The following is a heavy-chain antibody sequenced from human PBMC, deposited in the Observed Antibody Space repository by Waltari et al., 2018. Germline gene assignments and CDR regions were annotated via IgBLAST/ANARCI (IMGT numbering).Heavy chain of an antibody. V-gene: IGHV1-2*06. CDR1: GDTFTDFE. D-gene: IGHD5-12*01. Sequence: QVQLVQSGAEVKKPGASVTVSCKASGDTFTDFELALVRRAPGQGLEWMGRINPKSGGTNYAQSFQGRVTMTRDTSISTAYMELRRLTFDDTALYYCARVWSRSGYYYFDNWGQGTLVTASS. CDR3: ARVWSRSGYYYFDN. CDR2: INPKSGGT. J-gene: IGHJ4*02.